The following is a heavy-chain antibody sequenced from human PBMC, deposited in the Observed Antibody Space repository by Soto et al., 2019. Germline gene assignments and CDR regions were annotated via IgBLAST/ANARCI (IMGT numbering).Heavy chain of an antibody. CDR2: INHSGST. J-gene: IGHJ4*02. V-gene: IGHV4-34*01. Sequence: QVQLQQWGAGLLKPSETLSLTCAVYGGSFSGYHWSWIRQPPGKGLEWIGEINHSGSTNYNPSLKSRVTISVDTSKNQFSLKLSSVTAADTAVYYCARADTHYFDYWGQGTLVTVSS. CDR3: ARADTHYFDY. CDR1: GGSFSGYH.